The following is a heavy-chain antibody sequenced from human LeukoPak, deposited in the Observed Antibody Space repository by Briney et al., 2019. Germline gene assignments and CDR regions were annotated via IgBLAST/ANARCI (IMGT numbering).Heavy chain of an antibody. CDR3: ARDLYDFWSGYYNLGY. J-gene: IGHJ4*02. CDR1: GYTFTSYG. V-gene: IGHV1-18*01. D-gene: IGHD3-3*01. Sequence: ASVKVSCKASGYTFTSYGISWVRQAPGQGLEWMGWISAYNGNTNYAQKLQGRVTMTTDTSTSTAYMELRSLRSDDTAVYYCARDLYDFWSGYYNLGYWGQGTLVTVSS. CDR2: ISAYNGNT.